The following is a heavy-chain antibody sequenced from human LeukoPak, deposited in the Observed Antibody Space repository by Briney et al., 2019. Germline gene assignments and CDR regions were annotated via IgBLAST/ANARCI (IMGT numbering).Heavy chain of an antibody. Sequence: ASVKVSCKASGYTFTSYDINWVRQAPGQGLEWMGWMNPNSGNTGYAQKFQGRVTMTRNTSISTAYMELSSLRSEDTAVYYCARGRPTFGYCSGGSCYSAASYFDYWGQGTLVTVSS. CDR2: MNPNSGNT. CDR3: ARGRPTFGYCSGGSCYSAASYFDY. V-gene: IGHV1-8*01. J-gene: IGHJ4*02. D-gene: IGHD2-15*01. CDR1: GYTFTSYD.